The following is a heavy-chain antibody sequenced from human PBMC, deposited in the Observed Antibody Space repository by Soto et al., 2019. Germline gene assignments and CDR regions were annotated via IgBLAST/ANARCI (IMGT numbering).Heavy chain of an antibody. D-gene: IGHD3-3*01. J-gene: IGHJ6*02. V-gene: IGHV1-18*01. CDR3: ARDLGATYYDFWSGTVGYYYGMDV. CDR1: GYTFTSYG. Sequence: QVQLVQSGAEVKKPGASVKVSCKASGYTFTSYGISWVRQAPGQGIEWMGWISAYNGNTNYAQKLQGRVTMTTDTSTSTAYMELRSLRSDDTAVYYCARDLGATYYDFWSGTVGYYYGMDVWGQGTTVTVSS. CDR2: ISAYNGNT.